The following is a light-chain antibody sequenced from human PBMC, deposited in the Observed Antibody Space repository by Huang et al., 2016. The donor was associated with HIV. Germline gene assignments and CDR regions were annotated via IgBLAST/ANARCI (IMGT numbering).Light chain of an antibody. J-gene: IGKJ5*01. Sequence: IVLTQSPATLSLSPGERATLSCRASQSINSYLAWYQQKPGQAPRLLIYDASNMATGHPAMFSGSGSGTDCTLTISSLEPEDFAVYYCQQHSNWPITFGQGTRLEIK. CDR1: QSINSY. V-gene: IGKV3-11*01. CDR3: QQHSNWPIT. CDR2: DAS.